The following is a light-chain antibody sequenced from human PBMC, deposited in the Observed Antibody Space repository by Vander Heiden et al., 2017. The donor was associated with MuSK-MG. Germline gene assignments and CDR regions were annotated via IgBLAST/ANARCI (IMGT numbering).Light chain of an antibody. V-gene: IGLV1-47*01. CDR3: AAWDDSLSGPV. Sequence: QSVQTQPPSPSGTPGQRVTISCSGSSSNIGSNYVYWYQQLPGTAPKLLIYRNNQRPSGVPDRFSGSKSGTSASLAISGLRSEDEADYYCAAWDDSLSGPVFGGGTKLTVL. CDR2: RNN. CDR1: SSNIGSNY. J-gene: IGLJ2*01.